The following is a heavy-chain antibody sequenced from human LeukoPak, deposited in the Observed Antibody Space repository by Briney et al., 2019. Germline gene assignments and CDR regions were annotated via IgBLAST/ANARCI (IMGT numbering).Heavy chain of an antibody. CDR3: TRTDPTMYYYDSSGYPTLIDPFDI. D-gene: IGHD3-22*01. J-gene: IGHJ3*02. Sequence: GGSLRLSCTASGFTFGDYVMSWVRQAPGKGPEWVGRIRSKANSYATAYAASVKGRFTISRDDSKNTAYLQMNSLKTEDTAVYYCTRTDPTMYYYDSSGYPTLIDPFDIWGQGTMVTVSS. V-gene: IGHV3-73*01. CDR1: GFTFGDYV. CDR2: IRSKANSYAT.